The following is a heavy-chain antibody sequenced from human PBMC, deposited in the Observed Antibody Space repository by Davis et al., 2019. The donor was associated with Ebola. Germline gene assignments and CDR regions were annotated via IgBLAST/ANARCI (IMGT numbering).Heavy chain of an antibody. CDR1: GFTVSSNY. D-gene: IGHD3-16*01. Sequence: GESLKISCAASGFTVSSNYMSWVRQAPGKGLEWVSVIYSGGSTYYADSVKGRFTISRHNSKNTLYLQMNSLRAEDTAVYYCARALGYGMDVWGQGTTVTVSS. J-gene: IGHJ6*02. CDR3: ARALGYGMDV. CDR2: IYSGGST. V-gene: IGHV3-53*04.